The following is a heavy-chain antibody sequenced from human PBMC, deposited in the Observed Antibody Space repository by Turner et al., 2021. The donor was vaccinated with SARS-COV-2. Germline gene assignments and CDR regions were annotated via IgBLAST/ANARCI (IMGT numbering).Heavy chain of an antibody. D-gene: IGHD3-22*01. V-gene: IGHV4-39*01. Sequence: QLQLQESGPGLVKASETLSLTCTVSGASIGSSRNYWGWIRQPPGKGLEWIGSIKYRGRTYYKSSLKSRVTISVDTPKSQISLKMSTVTAADTAKYYCARHDSRITNIIVVPRNWFDPWGQGTLVTVSS. J-gene: IGHJ5*02. CDR2: IKYRGRT. CDR1: GASIGSSRNY. CDR3: ARHDSRITNIIVVPRNWFDP.